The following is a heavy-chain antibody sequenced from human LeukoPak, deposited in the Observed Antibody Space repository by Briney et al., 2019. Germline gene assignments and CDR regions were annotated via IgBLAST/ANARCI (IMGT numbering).Heavy chain of an antibody. CDR2: ISYDGSNK. D-gene: IGHD7-27*01. Sequence: GGSLRLSCAASGFTFSSYAMHWVRQAPGKGLEWVAVISYDGSNKYYADSVKGRFTISRDNSKNTLYLQMNSLRAEDTAVYYCARARRTGDYDYWGQGTLFTVSS. CDR3: ARARRTGDYDY. CDR1: GFTFSSYA. J-gene: IGHJ4*02. V-gene: IGHV3-30*04.